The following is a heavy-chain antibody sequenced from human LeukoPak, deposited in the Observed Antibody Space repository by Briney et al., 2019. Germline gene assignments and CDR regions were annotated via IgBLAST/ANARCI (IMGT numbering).Heavy chain of an antibody. Sequence: ASVKVSCKTSGYTFTNYGISWVRQAPGQGLEWMGWISSYNGNTHYARELQGRLTVTTDTSTKTAYMELRSLTSDDTAVYHCVRAHTAMITPQDAFDVWGQGTMLTVSS. V-gene: IGHV1-18*01. CDR3: VRAHTAMITPQDAFDV. J-gene: IGHJ3*01. CDR1: GYTFTNYG. CDR2: ISSYNGNT. D-gene: IGHD5-18*01.